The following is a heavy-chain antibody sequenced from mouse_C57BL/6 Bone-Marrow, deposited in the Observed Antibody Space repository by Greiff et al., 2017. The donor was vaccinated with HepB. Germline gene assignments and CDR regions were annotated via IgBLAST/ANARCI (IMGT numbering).Heavy chain of an antibody. CDR3: ARGGLYYGSSYAMDY. Sequence: EVQGVESGGDLVKPGGSLKLSCAASGFTFSSYGMSWVRQTPDKRLEWVATISSGGSYTYYPDSVQGRVTISRDNAKNTLYLQMSSLKSEDTAMYYCARGGLYYGSSYAMDYWGQGTSVTVSS. CDR1: GFTFSSYG. CDR2: ISSGGSYT. D-gene: IGHD1-1*01. J-gene: IGHJ4*01. V-gene: IGHV5-6*01.